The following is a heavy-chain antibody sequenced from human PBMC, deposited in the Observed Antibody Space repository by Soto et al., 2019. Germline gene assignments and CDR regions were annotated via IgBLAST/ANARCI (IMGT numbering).Heavy chain of an antibody. J-gene: IGHJ4*02. V-gene: IGHV3-48*03. CDR1: GFTFSAYE. CDR2: ISKSGGTT. CDR3: VREGHYYFDY. Sequence: PGGSLRLSCAASGFTFSAYEMHWVRQAPGQGLEWVSYISKSGGTTYYADSMKGRFTISRDDAKNSVYLQMGSLRPEDMAVYKCVREGHYYFDYWGQGALVTVSS.